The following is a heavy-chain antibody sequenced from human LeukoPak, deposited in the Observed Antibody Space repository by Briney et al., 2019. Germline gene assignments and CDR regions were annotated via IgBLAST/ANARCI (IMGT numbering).Heavy chain of an antibody. Sequence: ASVKVSCKASGYTFTSYGISWVRQAPGQGLEWMGWISAYNGNTNYAQKLQGRVTMTTDTSTSTAYMELRSLRSDDTAVYYCARDGNYCSGGSCYPEWFDPWGQGTLVTVSS. CDR2: ISAYNGNT. CDR3: ARDGNYCSGGSCYPEWFDP. D-gene: IGHD2-15*01. V-gene: IGHV1-18*01. CDR1: GYTFTSYG. J-gene: IGHJ5*02.